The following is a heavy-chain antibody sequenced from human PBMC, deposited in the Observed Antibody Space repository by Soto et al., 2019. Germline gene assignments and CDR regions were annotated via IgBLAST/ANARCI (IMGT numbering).Heavy chain of an antibody. CDR3: ARDPDHYGSGSYSLLVSPTNWFDP. CDR2: ISSSSSYI. J-gene: IGHJ5*02. V-gene: IGHV3-21*01. Sequence: PGGSLRLSCAASGFTFSSYSMNWVRQAPGKGLEWVSSISSSSSYIYYADSVKGRFTISRDNAKNSLYLQMNSLRAEDTAVYYCARDPDHYGSGSYSLLVSPTNWFDPWGQGTLVTVSS. CDR1: GFTFSSYS. D-gene: IGHD3-10*01.